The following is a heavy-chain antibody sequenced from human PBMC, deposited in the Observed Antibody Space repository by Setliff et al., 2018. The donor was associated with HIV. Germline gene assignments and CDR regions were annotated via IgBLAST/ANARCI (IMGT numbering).Heavy chain of an antibody. V-gene: IGHV4-31*03. CDR2: ISYRGTT. CDR1: GGTIASGGHY. CDR3: ARLQKLDDIYYLDD. J-gene: IGHJ4*02. Sequence: SETLSLTCTVSGGTIASGGHYWSWIRQHPGKGLEWIGYISYRGTTYYNPSFKSRVTMSMDTSKNQVSLKLTSVTAADTAVHFCARLQKLDDIYYLDDWGQGTLVTVSS. D-gene: IGHD4-4*01.